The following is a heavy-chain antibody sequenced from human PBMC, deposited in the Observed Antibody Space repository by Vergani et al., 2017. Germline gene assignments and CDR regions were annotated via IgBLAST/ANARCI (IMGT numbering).Heavy chain of an antibody. CDR3: AHKPLVASRGWYLNWFDR. V-gene: IGHV2-5*02. J-gene: IGHJ5*02. CDR1: GFPLSTSGVG. Sequence: QITLKESGPTLVKPTQTLTLTSTFSGFPLSTSGVGVGWIRQPPGKALEWLALIYWDDDKRYSPSLKSRLTTTKATSKNQVVLTMTNMDPVDTATYYCAHKPLVASRGWYLNWFDRGGQGTLVTVSS. CDR2: IYWDDDK. D-gene: IGHD6-19*01.